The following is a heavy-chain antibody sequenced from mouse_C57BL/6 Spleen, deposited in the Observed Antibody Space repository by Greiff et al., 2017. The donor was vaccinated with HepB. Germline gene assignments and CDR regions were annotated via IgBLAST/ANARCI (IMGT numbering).Heavy chain of an antibody. CDR3: ANLDWYFDV. CDR2: IYPGDGDT. Sequence: VQLQQSGPELVKPGASVKISCKASGYAFSSSWMNWVKQRPGKGLEWIGRIYPGDGDTNYNGKFKGKATLTADKSSSTAYMQLSSLTSEDSAVYFCANLDWYFDVWGTGTTVTVSS. V-gene: IGHV1-82*01. J-gene: IGHJ1*03. CDR1: GYAFSSSW.